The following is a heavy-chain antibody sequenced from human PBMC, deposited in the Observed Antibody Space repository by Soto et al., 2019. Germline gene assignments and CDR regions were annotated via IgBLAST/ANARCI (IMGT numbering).Heavy chain of an antibody. V-gene: IGHV6-1*01. J-gene: IGHJ6*02. Sequence: PSQTLSLTCVISGDSVSSNSAGWNLIRQSPSRGLEWLGRTYYKSKWNNDYALSVKSRITINPDTSKNQFSLHLYSVTPEDTAVYYCTGITWFRGMDVWGQGTPVIVSS. CDR1: GDSVSSNSAG. CDR2: TYYKSKWNN. D-gene: IGHD3-10*01. CDR3: TGITWFRGMDV.